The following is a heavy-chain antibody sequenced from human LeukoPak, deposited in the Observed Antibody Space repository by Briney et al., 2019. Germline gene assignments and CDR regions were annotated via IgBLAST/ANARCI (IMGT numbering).Heavy chain of an antibody. CDR2: ITGGSDYI. CDR1: GFTFSSYW. J-gene: IGHJ4*02. Sequence: PGGSLRLSCAASGFTFSSYWMNWARQAPGKGLEWVSCITGGSDYIFYADSVRGRFTISRDNAKNSLYLQMNSLRAEDTAVYYCAKFKGHYGDSEYYFDYWGQGTLVTVSS. D-gene: IGHD3-10*01. CDR3: AKFKGHYGDSEYYFDY. V-gene: IGHV3-21*01.